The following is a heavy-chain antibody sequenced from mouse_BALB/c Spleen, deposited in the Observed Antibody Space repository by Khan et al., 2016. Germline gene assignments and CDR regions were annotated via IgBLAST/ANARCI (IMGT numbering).Heavy chain of an antibody. Sequence: VQLQQSGAELVKPGASVKLFCTASGFNIKDTYMHWVKQRPEQGLEWIGRIDPANGNTKYDPKFQGKATITEDTSYKTANMELSSLTSENTAFYYCARGYGSNTWFAYWVQGTLVTVSA. CDR2: IDPANGNT. D-gene: IGHD1-1*01. V-gene: IGHV14-3*02. CDR3: ARGYGSNTWFAY. J-gene: IGHJ3*01. CDR1: GFNIKDTY.